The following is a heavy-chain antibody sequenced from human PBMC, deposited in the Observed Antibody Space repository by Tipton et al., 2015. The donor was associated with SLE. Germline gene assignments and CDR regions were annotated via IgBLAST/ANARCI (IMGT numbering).Heavy chain of an antibody. Sequence: TLSLTCTVSGGSISSRSYYWAWIRQPPGKGLEWIGSIYYSGSTYYNPSLKSRVTISVDTSKNQFSLKLTSVTAADTAVYYCAREDDSSYGNWFDPWGQGTLVTVSS. CDR2: IYYSGST. CDR1: GGSISSRSYY. J-gene: IGHJ5*02. D-gene: IGHD4-11*01. CDR3: AREDDSSYGNWFDP. V-gene: IGHV4-39*07.